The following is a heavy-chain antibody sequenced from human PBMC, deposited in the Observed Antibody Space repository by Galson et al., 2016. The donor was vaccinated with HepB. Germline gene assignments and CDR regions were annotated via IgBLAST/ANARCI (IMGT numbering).Heavy chain of an antibody. CDR2: ISGGGGST. D-gene: IGHD3-16*02. Sequence: SLRLSCAVSGFTFSDYVMNWVRQAPGKGLEWVSLISGGGGSTFYADSAKGRFTISRDNSKSTLYLQMSSLRAEDTAVYYCAKDIVAGHDYVWGNYRYIDFWGQGTLVTVSS. CDR3: AKDIVAGHDYVWGNYRYIDF. CDR1: GFTFSDYV. V-gene: IGHV3-23*01. J-gene: IGHJ4*02.